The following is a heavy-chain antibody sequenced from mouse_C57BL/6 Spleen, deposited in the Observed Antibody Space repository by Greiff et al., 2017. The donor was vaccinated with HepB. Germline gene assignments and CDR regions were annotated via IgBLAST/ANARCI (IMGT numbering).Heavy chain of an antibody. CDR3: ARGGYYGNARYFDV. CDR2: IDPSDSYT. CDR1: GYTFTSYW. V-gene: IGHV1-69*01. D-gene: IGHD2-1*01. Sequence: QVQLKQPGAELVMPGASVKLSCKASGYTFTSYWMHWVKQRPGQGLEWIGEIDPSDSYTNYNQKFKGKSTLTVDKSSSTAYMQLSSLTSEDSAVYYCARGGYYGNARYFDVWGTGTTVTVSS. J-gene: IGHJ1*03.